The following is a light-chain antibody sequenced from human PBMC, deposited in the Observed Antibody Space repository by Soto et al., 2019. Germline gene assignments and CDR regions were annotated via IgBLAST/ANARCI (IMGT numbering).Light chain of an antibody. Sequence: EIVWAQSQGTLSFSPGERATLSCRASQSVTNSFLAWYQQKPGQAPRLLIYGASRRATGIPDRFTGSGSGTDFTLTISRLEPEDFAVYYCQQYVSSPWAFGQGTKVDIK. CDR3: QQYVSSPWA. V-gene: IGKV3-20*01. J-gene: IGKJ1*01. CDR1: QSVTNSF. CDR2: GAS.